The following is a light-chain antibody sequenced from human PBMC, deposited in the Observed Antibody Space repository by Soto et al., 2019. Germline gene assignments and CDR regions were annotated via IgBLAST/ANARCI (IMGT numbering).Light chain of an antibody. CDR1: QGIAKY. CDR3: QQSDNLPLT. Sequence: DTQMTQSPSSLSASVGDRVTITCQASQGIAKYLHWYQQKPGKAPKLLIYHASNLQTGVPSRFSGSGSGTDFTLTISSLQPEDIVTYFCQQSDNLPLTFGGGTKVEIK. CDR2: HAS. V-gene: IGKV1-33*01. J-gene: IGKJ4*01.